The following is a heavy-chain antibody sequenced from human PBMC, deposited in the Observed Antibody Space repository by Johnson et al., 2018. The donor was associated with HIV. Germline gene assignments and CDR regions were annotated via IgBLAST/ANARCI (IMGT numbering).Heavy chain of an antibody. V-gene: IGHV3-11*04. CDR2: ISVTGSVI. CDR3: AKGDDYYDSSGYYRQGAFDI. Sequence: QVQLVESGGGVVQPGGSLRLSCAASGFSFSDYYMSWFRQAPGKGLEWLSYISVTGSVIYYADSVKGRFTISRDNSKNTLYLQMNSLRVEDTAVYYCAKGDDYYDSSGYYRQGAFDIWGQGTMVTVSS. CDR1: GFSFSDYY. J-gene: IGHJ3*02. D-gene: IGHD3-22*01.